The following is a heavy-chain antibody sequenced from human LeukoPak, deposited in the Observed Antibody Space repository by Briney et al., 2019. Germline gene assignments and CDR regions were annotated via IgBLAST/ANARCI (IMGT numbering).Heavy chain of an antibody. CDR1: GFTFSTYW. Sequence: GGSLRLSCAASGFTFSTYWMTWVRQAPGKGLEWVANIKQDGREKYYVDSVKGRFTISRDNAKNSLYLQMNSLRAEDTAVYYCARVEDYDILTGFDYWGQGTLVTVSS. J-gene: IGHJ4*02. V-gene: IGHV3-7*01. D-gene: IGHD3-9*01. CDR2: IKQDGREK. CDR3: ARVEDYDILTGFDY.